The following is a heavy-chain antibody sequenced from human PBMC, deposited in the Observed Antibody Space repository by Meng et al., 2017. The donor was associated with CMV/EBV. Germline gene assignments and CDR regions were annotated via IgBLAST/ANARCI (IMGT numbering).Heavy chain of an antibody. D-gene: IGHD3-16*01. CDR2: IRYDGSNK. V-gene: IGHV3-30*02. Sequence: GGSLRLSCAASGFTFSSYGMHWVRQAPGKGLEWVAFIRYDGSNKYYADFVKGRFTISRDNSKNTLYLQMNSLRAEDTAVYYCAKERIIWARVSVDAFDIWGQGTMVTVSS. CDR3: AKERIIWARVSVDAFDI. CDR1: GFTFSSYG. J-gene: IGHJ3*02.